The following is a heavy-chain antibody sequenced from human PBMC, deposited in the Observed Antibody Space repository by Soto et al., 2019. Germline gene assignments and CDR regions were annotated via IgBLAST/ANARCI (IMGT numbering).Heavy chain of an antibody. CDR1: GFTFSNYW. J-gene: IGHJ4*02. CDR2: IKEDGSGK. Sequence: TGGSLRLSCAASGFTFSNYWMTWARQAPGKGLEWVANIKEDGSGKYYVDSVKGRFTISRDNTKNSLYLQLNSLRAEDTATYYCVKAWYNDVWGYYFDYWGQGTLVTVSS. D-gene: IGHD3-10*02. V-gene: IGHV3-7*01. CDR3: VKAWYNDVWGYYFDY.